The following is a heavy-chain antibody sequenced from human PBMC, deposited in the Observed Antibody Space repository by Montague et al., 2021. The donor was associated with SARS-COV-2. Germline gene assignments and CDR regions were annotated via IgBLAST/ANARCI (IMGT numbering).Heavy chain of an antibody. Sequence: SETLSLTCSVSGGSISSSYWSWIRQPPGKGLEWIGYIYHYGSAKYNPSLKSRVTTSVDTSKNQFSLKLSSVTAVDTAVYYCAGHANWDWHYFDYWGQGTLVTVSS. CDR2: IYHYGSA. J-gene: IGHJ4*02. CDR1: GGSISSSY. CDR3: AGHANWDWHYFDY. V-gene: IGHV4-59*08. D-gene: IGHD7-27*01.